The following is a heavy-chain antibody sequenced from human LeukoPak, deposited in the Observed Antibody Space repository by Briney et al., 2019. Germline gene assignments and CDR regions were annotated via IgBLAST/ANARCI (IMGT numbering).Heavy chain of an antibody. D-gene: IGHD3-10*01. Sequence: GGSLRLSCAASGVTFSSYSMNWVRQAPGKGLEWGSSISSSSSYIYYADSVKGRFTISRDNAKNSLYLQMNSLRAEDTAVYYCARGRSGLWFGEFDYWGQGTLVTVSS. V-gene: IGHV3-21*01. CDR3: ARGRSGLWFGEFDY. J-gene: IGHJ4*02. CDR2: ISSSSSYI. CDR1: GVTFSSYS.